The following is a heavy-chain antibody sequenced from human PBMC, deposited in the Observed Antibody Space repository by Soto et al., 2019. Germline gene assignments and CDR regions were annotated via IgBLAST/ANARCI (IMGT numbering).Heavy chain of an antibody. CDR3: ARQYSAGWSHYFDY. J-gene: IGHJ4*02. Sequence: PSETLSLTCTVSGGSISSRNYYWGWIRQPPGKGLEWIGSIYYSGSTYYNPSLKSRVTISVDTSKSQFSLKLDSVTAADTAAYYCARQYSAGWSHYFDYWGQGTLVTVSS. V-gene: IGHV4-39*01. CDR2: IYYSGST. D-gene: IGHD6-19*01. CDR1: GGSISSRNYY.